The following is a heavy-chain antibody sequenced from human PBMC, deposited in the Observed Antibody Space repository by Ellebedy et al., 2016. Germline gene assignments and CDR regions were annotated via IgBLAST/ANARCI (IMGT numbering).Heavy chain of an antibody. D-gene: IGHD3-10*01. J-gene: IGHJ5*02. V-gene: IGHV1-2*02. Sequence: ASVKVSXKASGYTFTGYYMHWVRQAPGQGLEWMGWINTNSGGTSYAQKFQGRVTMTRDTSITTAYVELSSLRFDDTAVYYCARYIPAGDWFDPWGQGTLVTVSS. CDR3: ARYIPAGDWFDP. CDR2: INTNSGGT. CDR1: GYTFTGYY.